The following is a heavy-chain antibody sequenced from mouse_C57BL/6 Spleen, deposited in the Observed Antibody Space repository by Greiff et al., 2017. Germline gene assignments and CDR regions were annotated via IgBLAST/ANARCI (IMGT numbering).Heavy chain of an antibody. Sequence: VQLKESGAELVRPGASVKMSCKASGYTFTDYYMNWVKQSHGKSLEWIGVINPYNGGTSYTQKFKGKATLTVDKSSSTAYMELNSLTSEDSAVYYCARETRYSNPILMDYWGQGTSVTVSS. V-gene: IGHV1-19*01. CDR1: GYTFTDYY. D-gene: IGHD2-5*01. CDR3: ARETRYSNPILMDY. CDR2: INPYNGGT. J-gene: IGHJ4*01.